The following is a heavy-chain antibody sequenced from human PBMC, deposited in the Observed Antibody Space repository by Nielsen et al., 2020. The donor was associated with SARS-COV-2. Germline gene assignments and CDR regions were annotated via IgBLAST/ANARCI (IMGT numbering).Heavy chain of an antibody. D-gene: IGHD2-2*02. Sequence: GGSLRLSCAASGFTFRSYGMNWVRQAPGKGLEWVSYISSNRSTIYYADSVKGRFTISRDNAKNSLYLQMNSLRVEDTAVYYCARDLGYCYSTSCYTLAFDIWGQGTMVTVSS. CDR2: ISSNRSTI. J-gene: IGHJ3*02. CDR1: GFTFRSYG. V-gene: IGHV3-48*01. CDR3: ARDLGYCYSTSCYTLAFDI.